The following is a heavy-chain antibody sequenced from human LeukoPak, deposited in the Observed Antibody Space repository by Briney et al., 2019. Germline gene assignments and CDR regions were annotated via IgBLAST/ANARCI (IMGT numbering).Heavy chain of an antibody. D-gene: IGHD2-15*01. CDR1: RFSFSDYT. Sequence: GGSLRLSCAASRFSFSDYTMSWVRQLPGKGLEWVSGIRHSGVDSSYADSVRGRFTISRDNSKNMLYLQMNSLRDDDTGVYYCARDRRATPMYFFDFWGQGTPVTVSS. J-gene: IGHJ4*02. CDR3: ARDRRATPMYFFDF. CDR2: IRHSGVDS. V-gene: IGHV3-23*01.